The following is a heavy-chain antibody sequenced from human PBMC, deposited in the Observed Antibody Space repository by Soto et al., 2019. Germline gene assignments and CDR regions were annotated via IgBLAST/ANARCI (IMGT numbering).Heavy chain of an antibody. D-gene: IGHD3-3*01. CDR2: ISPSGAGT. CDR3: ARDPQPKPGFLGWCFNWFDP. CDR1: GYTFRYYY. J-gene: IGHJ5*02. Sequence: GASVKVSCKASGYTFRYYYMHWVRQAPGQGLEWMGAISPSGAGTNYAQKFQGRVTMIWDTSTSTAYMELSSLRSDDTAVYYCARDPQPKPGFLGWCFNWFDPWGQGTRVTVSS. V-gene: IGHV1-46*01.